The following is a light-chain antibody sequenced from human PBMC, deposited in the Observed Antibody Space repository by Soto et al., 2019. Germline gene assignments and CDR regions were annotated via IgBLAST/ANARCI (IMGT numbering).Light chain of an antibody. CDR3: QQYDTSLPYT. Sequence: ESVLTQSAGTLSLSPGDRATLSCEASQSVNNNYLAWYQHKPGQAPRLLIYGASSRATGIPDRFSGSGSGTDFTLTISRLEPEDFAVYYCQQYDTSLPYTFGGGTKVDIK. J-gene: IGKJ4*01. V-gene: IGKV3-20*01. CDR1: QSVNNNY. CDR2: GAS.